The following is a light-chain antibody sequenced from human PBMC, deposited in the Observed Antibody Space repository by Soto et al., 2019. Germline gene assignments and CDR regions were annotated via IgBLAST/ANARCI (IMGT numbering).Light chain of an antibody. CDR2: RAS. CDR3: QQYNSYWT. J-gene: IGKJ1*01. Sequence: DIQMTQSPSTLSAYVRDRVTITCRASQSISGWLAWYQQKPGKAPKLLIYRASSLESGVPSRFSGSGSGTEFTVTISSLQPDDFATYYCQQYNSYWTFGQGTKVEIK. CDR1: QSISGW. V-gene: IGKV1-5*03.